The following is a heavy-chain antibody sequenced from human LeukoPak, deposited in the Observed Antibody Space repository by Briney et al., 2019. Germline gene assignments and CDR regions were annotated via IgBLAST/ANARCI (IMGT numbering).Heavy chain of an antibody. J-gene: IGHJ4*02. D-gene: IGHD2-15*01. CDR3: AKKYSGLQPFDS. V-gene: IGHV3-23*01. CDR1: GFSFSSNP. CDR2: ISGSGGDT. Sequence: QPGGSLRLSCAASGFSFSSNPMSWVRQAPGKGLEWVAGISGSGGDTSYADSVKGRFTISRDNSKNTLYLQMNSLRADDTAVYYCAKKYSGLQPFDSWGQGTLVTVPS.